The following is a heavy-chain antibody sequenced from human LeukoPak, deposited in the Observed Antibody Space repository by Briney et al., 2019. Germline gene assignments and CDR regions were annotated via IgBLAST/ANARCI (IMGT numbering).Heavy chain of an antibody. CDR1: GFTFSSYS. J-gene: IGHJ4*02. V-gene: IGHV3-48*01. CDR3: ARDFGEFWSGYYTY. D-gene: IGHD3-3*01. CDR2: ISSSSTI. Sequence: QPGGSLRLSCAASGFTFSSYSMNWVRQAPGKGLEWVSYISSSSTIYYADSVKGRFTISRDNAKNSLYLQMNSLRAEDTAVYYCARDFGEFWSGYYTYWGQGTLVTVSS.